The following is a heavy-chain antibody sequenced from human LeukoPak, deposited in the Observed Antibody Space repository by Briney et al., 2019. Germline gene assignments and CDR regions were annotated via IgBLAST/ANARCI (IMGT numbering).Heavy chain of an antibody. CDR3: ARGPSGDYVAFDY. V-gene: IGHV4-31*03. D-gene: IGHD4-17*01. CDR2: IYYSGST. J-gene: IGHJ4*02. CDR1: GGSISSGGYY. Sequence: PSETLSLTCTVSGGSISSGGYYWSWIRQHPGKGLEWIGYIYYSGSTYYNPSLKSRVTISVDTSKNQFSLKLSSVTAADTAVYYCARGPSGDYVAFDYWGQGTLVTVSS.